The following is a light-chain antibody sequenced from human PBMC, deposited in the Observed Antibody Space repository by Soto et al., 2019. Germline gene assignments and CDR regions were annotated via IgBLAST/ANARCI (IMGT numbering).Light chain of an antibody. J-gene: IGLJ1*01. V-gene: IGLV2-14*01. CDR2: QVS. CDR1: SSDVGGYNY. CDR3: SSYGSTSTRYV. Sequence: QSALTQPASVSGSPGQSITISCTGTSSDVGGYNYVSWYQQHPGKAPILMIYQVSNRPSGVSNRFSGSKSVKTASLTISGLQAEDEADYFCSSYGSTSTRYVFGTGTKLTVL.